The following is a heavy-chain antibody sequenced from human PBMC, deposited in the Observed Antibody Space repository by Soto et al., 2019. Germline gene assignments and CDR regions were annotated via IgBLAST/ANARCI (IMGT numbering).Heavy chain of an antibody. Sequence: EAQLLESGGGLVQPGGSLRLSCAASGFTFSSYDMSWIRQAPGKGLEWVSAISGSGGSTYYADSVKGRFTISRDNSKNTLYLQMNSLRAEDTAVYYCASAAREYYYYGMDVWGQGTTVTVSS. CDR1: GFTFSSYD. CDR3: ASAAREYYYYGMDV. CDR2: ISGSGGST. J-gene: IGHJ6*02. V-gene: IGHV3-23*01.